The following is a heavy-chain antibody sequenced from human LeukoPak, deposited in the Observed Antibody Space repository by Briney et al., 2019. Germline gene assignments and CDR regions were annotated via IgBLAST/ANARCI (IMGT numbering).Heavy chain of an antibody. D-gene: IGHD2-2*01. V-gene: IGHV4-34*01. CDR2: INHSGST. Sequence: TSETLSLTCAVYGGSFSGYYWSWIRQPPGKGLEWIGEINHSGSTNYNPSLKSRVTISVDTSKNQFSLKLSSVTAADTAVYYCASADQLLFAFDIWGQGTMVTVSS. CDR3: ASADQLLFAFDI. CDR1: GGSFSGYY. J-gene: IGHJ3*02.